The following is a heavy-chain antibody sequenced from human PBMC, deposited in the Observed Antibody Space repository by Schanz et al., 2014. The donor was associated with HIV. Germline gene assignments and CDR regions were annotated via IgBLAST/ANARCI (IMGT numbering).Heavy chain of an antibody. CDR2: IDPNSGGT. CDR3: ARGRSGYCSGGSCPYGRYYFDY. D-gene: IGHD2-15*01. Sequence: QVQLVQSGAEGRKPGASVKVSCKASGYTFIDYFIHWVRQAPGQGLEWMGWIDPNSGGTNYAQKFQGRVTMTRDTSISTAYMELSRLRSDDTAVYYCARGRSGYCSGGSCPYGRYYFDYWGQGTLVTVSS. J-gene: IGHJ4*02. V-gene: IGHV1-2*02. CDR1: GYTFIDYF.